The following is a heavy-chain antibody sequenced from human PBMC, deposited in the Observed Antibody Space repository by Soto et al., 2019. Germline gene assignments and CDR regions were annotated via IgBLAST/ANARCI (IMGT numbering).Heavy chain of an antibody. Sequence: ASVKVSCKASGYTFTNYGISWVRQAPGQGLEWMGWISAYHGNTDYAQKLQGRVTMTTDTSTSTAYMELRSLRSDDTAVFYCAKQNVAAAGTVDYRGQGTLVTVSS. V-gene: IGHV1-18*01. D-gene: IGHD6-13*01. CDR3: AKQNVAAAGTVDY. J-gene: IGHJ4*02. CDR1: GYTFTNYG. CDR2: ISAYHGNT.